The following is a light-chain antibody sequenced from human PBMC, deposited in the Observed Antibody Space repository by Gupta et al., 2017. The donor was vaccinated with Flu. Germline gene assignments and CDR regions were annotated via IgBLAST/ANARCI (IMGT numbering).Light chain of an antibody. J-gene: IGKJ5*01. CDR2: VAS. Sequence: GARVSIPCRANQDISRALTWYQQKPGKAPKFLICVASILQTGVPSSFSGSGSVTEFPLTISGLQPTDFATYYCQHLANVPITFGQGTRLEIK. CDR1: QDISRA. V-gene: IGKV1-12*01. CDR3: QHLANVPIT.